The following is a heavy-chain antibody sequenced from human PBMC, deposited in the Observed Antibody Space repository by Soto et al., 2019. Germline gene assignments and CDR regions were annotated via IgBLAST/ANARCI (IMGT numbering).Heavy chain of an antibody. CDR3: ARVCGGDCHYGMDV. J-gene: IGHJ6*02. CDR1: GGSISSGGYY. CDR2: IYYSGST. V-gene: IGHV4-31*03. Sequence: QVQLQESGPGLVKPSQTLSLTCTVSGGSISSGGYYWSWIRQHPGKGLEWIGYIYYSGSTYYNPSLKSRVTISVDTSKNQFSLKLSSVTDADTAVYYCARVCGGDCHYGMDVWGQGTTVTVSS. D-gene: IGHD2-21*02.